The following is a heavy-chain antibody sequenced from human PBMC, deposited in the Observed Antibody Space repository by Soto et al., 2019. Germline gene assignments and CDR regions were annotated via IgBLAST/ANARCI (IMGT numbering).Heavy chain of an antibody. D-gene: IGHD6-13*01. V-gene: IGHV3-48*01. J-gene: IGHJ4*02. Sequence: GGSLRLSCAASGFTFSSYSMNWVRQAPGKGLEWVSYISSSSSTIYYADSVKGRFTISRDNAKNSLYLQMNSLRAEDTAVYYCAGRATSPAEYSSSYRPDYWGQGTLVTVSS. CDR3: AGRATSPAEYSSSYRPDY. CDR2: ISSSSSTI. CDR1: GFTFSSYS.